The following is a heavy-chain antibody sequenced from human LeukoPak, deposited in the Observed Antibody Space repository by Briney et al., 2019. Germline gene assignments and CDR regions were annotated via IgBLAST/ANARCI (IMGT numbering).Heavy chain of an antibody. D-gene: IGHD6-25*01. CDR1: GFTFSRNW. Sequence: GGSLRLSCAASGFTFSRNWMSWVRQAPGKGLEWVANIKEDGSAQYYVDSVKGRFTISRDNAKNSLFLQMNSLGVEDTAVYYCARDGDGYPSWGQGTLVTVSS. CDR3: ARDGDGYPS. J-gene: IGHJ5*02. V-gene: IGHV3-7*01. CDR2: IKEDGSAQ.